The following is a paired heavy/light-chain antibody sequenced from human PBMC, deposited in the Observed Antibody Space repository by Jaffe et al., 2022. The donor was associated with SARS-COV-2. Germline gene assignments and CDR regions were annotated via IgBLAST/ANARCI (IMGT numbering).Light chain of an antibody. CDR3: QVWDSSSDLWV. V-gene: IGLV3-21*02. CDR2: DDS. CDR1: NIGSKS. J-gene: IGLJ3*02. Sequence: SYVLTQPPSVSVAPGQTARITCGGNNIGSKSVHWYQQKPGQAPVLVVYDDSDRPSGIPERFSGSNSGNTATLTISRVEAGDEADYYCQVWDSSSDLWVFGGGTKLTVL.
Heavy chain of an antibody. CDR2: IYHSGST. Sequence: QLQLQESGSGLVKPSQTLSLTCAVSGGSISSGGYSWSWIRQPPGKGLEWIGYIYHSGSTYYNPSLKSRVTISVDRSKNQFSLKLSSVTAADTAVYYCAREGRYGGKGNRYWFDPWGQGTLVTVSS. CDR3: AREGRYGGKGNRYWFDP. CDR1: GGSISSGGYS. V-gene: IGHV4-30-2*01. J-gene: IGHJ5*02. D-gene: IGHD2-15*01.